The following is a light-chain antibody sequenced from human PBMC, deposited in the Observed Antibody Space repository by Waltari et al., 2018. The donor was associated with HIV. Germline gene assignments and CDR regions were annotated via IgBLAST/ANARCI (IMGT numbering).Light chain of an antibody. V-gene: IGLV2-14*03. CDR2: GVN. CDR3: ASYSRSSTLML. J-gene: IGLJ2*01. CDR1: DSDLGASDY. Sequence: QSALTQPASVSGSPGQSVTISCSGTDSDLGASDYVSWYQKQPATAPTLIVYGVNKRPSKISNRFSGSKSANTASLTISGLQVEDEADYYCASYSRSSTLMLFGGGTHLTVL.